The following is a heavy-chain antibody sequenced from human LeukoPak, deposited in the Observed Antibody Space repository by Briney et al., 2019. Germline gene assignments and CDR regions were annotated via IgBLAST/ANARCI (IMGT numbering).Heavy chain of an antibody. Sequence: HPGRSLRLSCAASGFTFSSYGMHWVRQAPGKGLEWVAVISYDGSNKYYADSVKGRFTISRDNSKNTLYLQMNSLRAEDTAVYYCAKGYCGGDCYADYWGQGTLVTVSS. J-gene: IGHJ4*02. CDR1: GFTFSSYG. CDR3: AKGYCGGDCYADY. V-gene: IGHV3-30*18. CDR2: ISYDGSNK. D-gene: IGHD2-21*02.